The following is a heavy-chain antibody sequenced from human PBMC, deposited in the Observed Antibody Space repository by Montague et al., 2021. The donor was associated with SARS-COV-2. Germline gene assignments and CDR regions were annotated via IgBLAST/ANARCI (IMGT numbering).Heavy chain of an antibody. J-gene: IGHJ2*01. CDR2: IHYSGRT. D-gene: IGHD2-15*01. CDR1: NASFDNYY. Sequence: SETLSLTCTVSNASFDNYYWSWVRQSPGKGLEYIGYIHYSGRTNYNPSLRSRVTISIDTSKNKFSLKLMSVTAAETAIYFCARRIVTYYWYFGLWGRGTLVTVSS. CDR3: ARRIVTYYWYFGL. V-gene: IGHV4-59*01.